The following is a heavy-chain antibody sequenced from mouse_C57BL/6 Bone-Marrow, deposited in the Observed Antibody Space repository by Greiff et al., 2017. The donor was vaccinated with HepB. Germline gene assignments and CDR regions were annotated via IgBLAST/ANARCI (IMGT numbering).Heavy chain of an antibody. D-gene: IGHD3-2*02. J-gene: IGHJ3*01. CDR2: ISDGGSYT. V-gene: IGHV5-4*03. CDR3: ARGTAQAPAWFAY. Sequence: EVKLMESGGGLVKPGGSLKLSCAASGFTFSSYAMSWVRQTPEKRLEWVATISDGGSYTYYPDNVKGRFTISRDNAKNNLYLQMSHLKSEDTAMYYCARGTAQAPAWFAYWGQGTLVTVSA. CDR1: GFTFSSYA.